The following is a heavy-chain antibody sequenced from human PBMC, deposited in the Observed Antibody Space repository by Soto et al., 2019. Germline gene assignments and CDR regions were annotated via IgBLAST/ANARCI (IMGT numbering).Heavy chain of an antibody. V-gene: IGHV4-30-2*01. CDR3: ARAGGLGAVAADY. D-gene: IGHD6-19*01. Sequence: QLQLQESGSGLVKPSQTLSLTCAVYGGSISRGSYSWCWVRQPPGKGLEWIGYIYHSGSTYYNPSLKRRVTISVDRSKNQFSLKLSSVTAADTAVYYCARAGGLGAVAADYWGQGTLVTVSS. CDR1: GGSISRGSYS. J-gene: IGHJ4*02. CDR2: IYHSGST.